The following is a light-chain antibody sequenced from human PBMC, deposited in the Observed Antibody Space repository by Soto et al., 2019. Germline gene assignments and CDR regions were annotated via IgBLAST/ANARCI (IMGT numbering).Light chain of an antibody. CDR2: WAS. J-gene: IGKJ2*01. V-gene: IGKV4-1*01. CDR3: QQYESTPPT. CDR1: QSVLYSSHNKNY. Sequence: DIVMTQSPDSLAVSLGERATINCKSSQSVLYSSHNKNYLAWYQQRPGQPPKLLIYWASTRESGVPDRFSGSGSGTDFTLTITSLQAEDVAVYSCQQYESTPPTFGQGTKLEIK.